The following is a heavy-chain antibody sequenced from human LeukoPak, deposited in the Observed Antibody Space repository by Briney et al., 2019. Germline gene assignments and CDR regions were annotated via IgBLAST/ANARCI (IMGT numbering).Heavy chain of an antibody. CDR2: IYYSGST. CDR3: ASVWYFDY. D-gene: IGHD3-16*01. J-gene: IGHJ4*02. CDR1: GGSISSGGYS. Sequence: NPSQTLSLTCAVSGGSISSGGYSWSWIRQSPGKGLEWIGYIYYSGSTYYNPSLKSRVTISVDTSKNQFSLKLSSVTAADTAVYYCASVWYFDYWGQGTLVTVSS. V-gene: IGHV4-30-2*03.